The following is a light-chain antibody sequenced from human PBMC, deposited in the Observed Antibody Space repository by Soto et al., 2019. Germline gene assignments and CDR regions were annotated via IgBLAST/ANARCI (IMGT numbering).Light chain of an antibody. V-gene: IGLV2-8*01. CDR1: SSDVGGYNY. CDR3: SSYAGSNKGVV. Sequence: QSALTQPPSASGSPGQSVTISCTGTSSDVGGYNYVSWYQQHPGKAPKLVIYEVSKLPSGVPDRFSGSKSGDTASLTVSGLQPEDEADYYCSSYAGSNKGVVFGGGTQLTVL. J-gene: IGLJ2*01. CDR2: EVS.